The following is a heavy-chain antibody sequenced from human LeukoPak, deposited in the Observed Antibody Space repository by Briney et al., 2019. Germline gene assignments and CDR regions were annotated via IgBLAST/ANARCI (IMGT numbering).Heavy chain of an antibody. CDR1: GFTVNDYW. D-gene: IGHD2-2*01. Sequence: GGSLRLSCEASGFTVNDYWIHWVRQAPGKGLFWVAGVKGDGTKTVYADSVKGRFPVSRDNAKDALSLQMNSLRVEDTGVYYCARDGAESTPNDYWGQGTLVTVSS. CDR2: VKGDGTKT. V-gene: IGHV3-74*01. CDR3: ARDGAESTPNDY. J-gene: IGHJ4*02.